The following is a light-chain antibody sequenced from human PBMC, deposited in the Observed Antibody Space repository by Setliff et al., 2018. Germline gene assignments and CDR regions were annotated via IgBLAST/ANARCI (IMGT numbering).Light chain of an antibody. Sequence: QSVLAQPASVSGSPGQSITISCTGSSSDVGGYDYVSWYQHHPGRAPKFMIYDVNKRPSGVSNRFSGSKSGNTASLTISGLQAEDEADYYCFSSTSSRSYVFGSGTKVTVL. CDR3: FSSTSSRSYV. J-gene: IGLJ1*01. CDR1: SSDVGGYDY. V-gene: IGLV2-14*03. CDR2: DVN.